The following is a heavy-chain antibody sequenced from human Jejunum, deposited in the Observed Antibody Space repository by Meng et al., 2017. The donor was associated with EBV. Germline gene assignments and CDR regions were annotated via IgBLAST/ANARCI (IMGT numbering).Heavy chain of an antibody. CDR3: ARDRETYSSSQADY. D-gene: IGHD6-6*01. Sequence: EVQLVESGGXLVKPGGSLGLSCAASGFTFNSYTMNWFRQAPGKGLEWVSSISSSSTYIYYADSVKGRFTISRDNAKNSLYLQMNSLRADDTAVYYCARDRETYSSSQADYWGQGTLVTVAS. J-gene: IGHJ4*02. CDR2: ISSSSTYI. V-gene: IGHV3-21*01. CDR1: GFTFNSYT.